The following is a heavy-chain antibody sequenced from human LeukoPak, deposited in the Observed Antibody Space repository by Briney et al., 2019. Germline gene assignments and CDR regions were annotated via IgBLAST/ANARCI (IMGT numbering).Heavy chain of an antibody. CDR3: ARGKGRFLEPDAFDI. Sequence: SVKVSCKASGGTFSSYTISWVRQAPGQGLEWMGRIIPILGIANYAQKFQGRVTITADKSTSTAHMELSSLRSEDTAVYYCARGKGRFLEPDAFDIWGQGTMVTVSS. V-gene: IGHV1-69*02. CDR1: GGTFSSYT. J-gene: IGHJ3*02. CDR2: IIPILGIA. D-gene: IGHD3-3*01.